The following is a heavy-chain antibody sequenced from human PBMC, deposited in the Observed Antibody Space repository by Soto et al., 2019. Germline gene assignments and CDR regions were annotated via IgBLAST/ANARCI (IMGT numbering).Heavy chain of an antibody. CDR1: GYSFTSYW. Sequence: PGESLKISCKGSGYSFTSYWIGWVRQMPGKGLEWMGIIYPGDSDTRYSPSFQGQVTISADKSISTAYLQWSSLKASDTAMYYCATSDYVWGSYRYTWAFDIWGQGTMVTV. J-gene: IGHJ3*02. CDR2: IYPGDSDT. CDR3: ATSDYVWGSYRYTWAFDI. D-gene: IGHD3-16*02. V-gene: IGHV5-51*01.